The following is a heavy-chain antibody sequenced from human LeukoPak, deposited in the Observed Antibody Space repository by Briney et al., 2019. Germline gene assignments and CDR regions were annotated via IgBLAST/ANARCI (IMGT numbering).Heavy chain of an antibody. J-gene: IGHJ3*01. V-gene: IGHV1-2*02. Sequence: ASVKVSCKASGYTFIGYYMHWVRQAPGQGLEWLGWINPNSGATNYPQTFQGRVTITRDTSISTAYMELSSLTSDDTAMYYCARDLTSDAFDVWGQGTMITVSS. CDR3: ARDLTSDAFDV. CDR2: INPNSGAT. CDR1: GYTFIGYY.